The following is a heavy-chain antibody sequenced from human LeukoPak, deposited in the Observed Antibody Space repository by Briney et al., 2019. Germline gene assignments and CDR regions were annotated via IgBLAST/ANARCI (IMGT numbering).Heavy chain of an antibody. CDR1: GFTFSSYA. V-gene: IGHV3-23*01. Sequence: EGSLRLSCAASGFTFSSYAMSWVHQAPGKGLEWVSAISGSGGSTYYADSVKGRFTISRDNSKNTLYLQMNSLRAEDTAVYYCAKAPGIAVPFDYWGQGTLVTVSS. D-gene: IGHD6-19*01. CDR3: AKAPGIAVPFDY. CDR2: ISGSGGST. J-gene: IGHJ4*02.